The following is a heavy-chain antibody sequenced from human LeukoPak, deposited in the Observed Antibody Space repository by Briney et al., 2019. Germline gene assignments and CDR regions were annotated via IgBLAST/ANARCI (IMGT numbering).Heavy chain of an antibody. J-gene: IGHJ4*02. CDR2: ISGNGGST. CDR3: AKDHRPGLKCSPTGFDY. V-gene: IGHV3-23*01. CDR1: GFTFSNYA. D-gene: IGHD1-14*01. Sequence: QAGGSLRLSCAASGFTFSNYAMSWVRQAPGKGLEWVSAISGNGGSTYYADSVKGRFTISRDNSKNTLYLQMNSLRAEDTAVYYCAKDHRPGLKCSPTGFDYWGQGALVTVSS.